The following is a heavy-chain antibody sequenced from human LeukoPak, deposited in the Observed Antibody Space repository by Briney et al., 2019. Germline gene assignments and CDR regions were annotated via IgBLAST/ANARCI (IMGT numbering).Heavy chain of an antibody. V-gene: IGHV1-2*04. CDR2: INPNSGGT. CDR3: ARDRVRYFDWLPPPSGAFDI. Sequence: ASVKVSCKASGYTFTGYYMHWVRQAPGQGLEWMGWINPNSGGTNYAQKFQGWVTMTRDTSISTAYMELSRLRSDDTAVYYCARDRVRYFDWLPPPSGAFDIWGQGTMVTVSS. D-gene: IGHD3-9*01. CDR1: GYTFTGYY. J-gene: IGHJ3*02.